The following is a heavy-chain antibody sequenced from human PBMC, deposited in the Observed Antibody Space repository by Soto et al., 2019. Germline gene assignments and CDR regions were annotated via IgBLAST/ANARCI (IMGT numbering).Heavy chain of an antibody. V-gene: IGHV1-18*01. CDR1: GYTFTSYG. CDR2: ISAYNGNT. J-gene: IGHJ4*02. D-gene: IGHD2-2*01. Sequence: ASVKVSCKASGYTFTSYGISWVRQAPGQGLKWMGWISAYNGNTNYAQKLQGRVTMTTDTSTSTAYMELRSLRSDDTAVYYCARDTDIVVVPAAIDYWGQGTLVTVSS. CDR3: ARDTDIVVVPAAIDY.